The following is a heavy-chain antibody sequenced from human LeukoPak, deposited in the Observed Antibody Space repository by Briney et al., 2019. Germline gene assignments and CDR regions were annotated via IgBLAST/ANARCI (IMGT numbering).Heavy chain of an antibody. CDR3: AREGSYYYDSSGYFDAFDI. CDR1: GFTFSYYG. D-gene: IGHD3-22*01. Sequence: PGGSLRLSCAASGFTFSYYGMHWVRQPPGKGLEWVAFIRYRDSDRYYADSVKGRFTISRDNSKNTLYLQMNSLRAEDTAVYYCAREGSYYYDSSGYFDAFDIWGQGTMVTVSS. V-gene: IGHV3-30*02. CDR2: IRYRDSDR. J-gene: IGHJ3*02.